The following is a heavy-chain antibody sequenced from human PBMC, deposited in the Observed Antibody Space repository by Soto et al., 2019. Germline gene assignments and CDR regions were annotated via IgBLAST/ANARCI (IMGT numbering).Heavy chain of an antibody. J-gene: IGHJ5*02. Sequence: SETLSLTCTVSGGSISSFYWSWIRQPPGKGLEWIGYIYYSGSTNYNPSLKSRVTISVDTSKNQFSLKLSSVTAADTAVYYCARVITIFGVVMIPNWFDPWGQGTLVTGSS. CDR2: IYYSGST. V-gene: IGHV4-59*01. CDR3: ARVITIFGVVMIPNWFDP. CDR1: GGSISSFY. D-gene: IGHD3-3*01.